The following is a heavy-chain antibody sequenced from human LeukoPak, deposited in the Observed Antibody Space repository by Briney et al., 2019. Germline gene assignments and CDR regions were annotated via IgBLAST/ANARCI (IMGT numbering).Heavy chain of an antibody. D-gene: IGHD3-3*01. V-gene: IGHV1-69*13. Sequence: WASVKVSCKASGYTFTSYGISWVRQAPGQGLEWMGGIIPIFGTANYAQKFQGRVTITADESTSTAYMELSSLRSEDTAVYYCARAPFSSPPIDSWSGSPHYGMDVWGQGTTVTVSS. CDR1: GYTFTSYG. J-gene: IGHJ6*02. CDR3: ARAPFSSPPIDSWSGSPHYGMDV. CDR2: IIPIFGTA.